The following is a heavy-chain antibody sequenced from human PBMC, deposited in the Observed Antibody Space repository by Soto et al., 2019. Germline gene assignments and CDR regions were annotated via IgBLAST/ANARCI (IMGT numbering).Heavy chain of an antibody. CDR3: ARLQSRHWVDY. D-gene: IGHD3-16*01. CDR1: GSSISSSGYY. CDR2: LYYNVGT. J-gene: IGHJ4*02. V-gene: IGHV4-39*01. Sequence: SETLSLTCTVSGSSISSSGYYWGWIRQPPGRGLEWIGSLYYNVGTYYNPSLKSRVTISADTSANQFSLMVNSVTAADTAIYSCARLQSRHWVDYWGQGTLVTVSS.